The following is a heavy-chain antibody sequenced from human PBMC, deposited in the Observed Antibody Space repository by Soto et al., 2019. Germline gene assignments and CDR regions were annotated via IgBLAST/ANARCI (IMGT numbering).Heavy chain of an antibody. CDR3: ARSCSSTSCYFNWFDP. V-gene: IGHV4-31*03. D-gene: IGHD2-2*01. Sequence: SETLSLTCTVSGGSISSGGYYWSWIRQHPGKGLEWIGYIYYSGGTYYNPSLKSRVTISVDTSKNQFSPKLSSVTAADTAVYYCARSCSSTSCYFNWFDPWGQGTLVTVSS. CDR2: IYYSGGT. J-gene: IGHJ5*02. CDR1: GGSISSGGYY.